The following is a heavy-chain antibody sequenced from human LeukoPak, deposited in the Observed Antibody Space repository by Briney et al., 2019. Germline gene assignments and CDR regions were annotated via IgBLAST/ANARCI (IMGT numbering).Heavy chain of an antibody. CDR3: ARVEAASNVFFDY. CDR2: IYYSGTT. CDR1: GGSISSYY. Sequence: PSETLSLTCTVSGGSISSYYWSWIRQPPGKGLEWIGYIYYSGTTYYNPSLKSRVTISVDTSKNQFSLKLSSVTAADTAVYYCARVEAASNVFFDYWGQGTLVTVSS. V-gene: IGHV4-59*08. J-gene: IGHJ4*02. D-gene: IGHD6-25*01.